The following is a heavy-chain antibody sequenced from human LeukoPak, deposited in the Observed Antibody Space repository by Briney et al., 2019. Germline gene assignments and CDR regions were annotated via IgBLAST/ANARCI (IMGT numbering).Heavy chain of an antibody. J-gene: IGHJ3*02. Sequence: GGSLRLSCAATGFTFSTYTMNWVRQAPGKGLGWVSSINGRSNYIYYADSMKGRFTISRDNAKNSLYLQMNSLRDDDTAVYYCAREDGVVGATSAFDIWGLGTMVTVSS. CDR1: GFTFSTYT. CDR2: INGRSNYI. V-gene: IGHV3-21*01. CDR3: AREDGVVGATSAFDI. D-gene: IGHD1-26*01.